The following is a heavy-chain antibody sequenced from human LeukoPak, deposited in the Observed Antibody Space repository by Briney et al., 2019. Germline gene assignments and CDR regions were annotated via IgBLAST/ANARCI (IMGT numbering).Heavy chain of an antibody. Sequence: SETLSLTCTVSGGSISSYYWSWIRKPPGKGLEWIGYIYYSGSTNYNPSLKSRVTISVDTSKNQFSLKVSSVTAADTAVYYCARGDCSGSICYSPMDVWGTGTTVTVSS. CDR2: IYYSGST. J-gene: IGHJ6*03. CDR1: GGSISSYY. CDR3: ARGDCSGSICYSPMDV. V-gene: IGHV4-59*08. D-gene: IGHD2-21*01.